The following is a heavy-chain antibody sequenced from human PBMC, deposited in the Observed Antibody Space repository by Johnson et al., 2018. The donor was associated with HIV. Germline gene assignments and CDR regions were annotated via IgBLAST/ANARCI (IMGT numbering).Heavy chain of an antibody. CDR1: GFTFSDYY. Sequence: VQLVESGGGLVQPGGSLRLSCAASGFTFSDYYMSWIRQAPGKGLEWVPGINWNGGSTGSADSEKGRFTISRDNAKNSLYLQMNSLRAEDTALYYCARDEGIEWELLPNAFDIWGQGTMVTVSS. CDR3: ARDEGIEWELLPNAFDI. J-gene: IGHJ3*02. V-gene: IGHV3-20*04. D-gene: IGHD1-26*01. CDR2: INWNGGST.